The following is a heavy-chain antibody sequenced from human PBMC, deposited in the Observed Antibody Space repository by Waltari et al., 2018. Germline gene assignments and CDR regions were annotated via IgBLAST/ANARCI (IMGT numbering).Heavy chain of an antibody. J-gene: IGHJ6*03. CDR3: ASQASSWYRDYYYYMDV. V-gene: IGHV4-39*01. CDR2: IFYIGST. CDR1: GGSISSSSYY. Sequence: QLQLQESGPGLVKPSETLSLTCTVSGGSISSSSYYCGWIRQPPGKGLEWIGSIFYIGSTYYNPSLKSLVTISVDTSKNQFSLKLSSVTAADTDVYYCASQASSWYRDYYYYMDVWGKGTTVTVSS. D-gene: IGHD6-13*01.